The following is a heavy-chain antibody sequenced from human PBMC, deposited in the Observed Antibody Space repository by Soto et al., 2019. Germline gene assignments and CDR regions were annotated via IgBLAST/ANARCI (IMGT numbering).Heavy chain of an antibody. V-gene: IGHV4-4*07. J-gene: IGHJ4*02. CDR3: ARDGDYNSGWYSFDY. D-gene: IGHD6-19*01. Sequence: SETLSLTCTVSGGSISNYFWSWIRQPAGKGMEWIGRVYITGTTNYNPSLKSRVTMSVDASQNQVSLRLSSVTAADTAVYYCARDGDYNSGWYSFDYWGQGTLVTVPA. CDR2: VYITGTT. CDR1: GGSISNYF.